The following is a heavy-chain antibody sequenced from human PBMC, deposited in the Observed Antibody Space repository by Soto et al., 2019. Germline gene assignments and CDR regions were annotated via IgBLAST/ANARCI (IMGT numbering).Heavy chain of an antibody. CDR1: GYAFTSYG. Sequence: ASVKVSCTDSGYAFTSYGISWVRQAPGQGLEWMGWISAYSGNTNYAQKLQGRVTMTTDTSTSTAYMELRSLRSDDTAVYYCARGLPTTRLYGDFDYWGQGTLVTVSS. J-gene: IGHJ4*02. D-gene: IGHD4-17*01. CDR2: ISAYSGNT. CDR3: ARGLPTTRLYGDFDY. V-gene: IGHV1-18*01.